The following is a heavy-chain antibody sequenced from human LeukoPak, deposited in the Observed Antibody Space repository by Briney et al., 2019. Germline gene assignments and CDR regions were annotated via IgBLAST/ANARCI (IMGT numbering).Heavy chain of an antibody. V-gene: IGHV1-18*01. CDR2: ISTSTGDT. CDR3: ARDDNYGIFVNVDY. J-gene: IGHJ4*02. CDR1: EYSFILYG. D-gene: IGHD4-11*01. Sequence: ASVKVSFNASEYSFILYGISWVRQGPGQGPEWMGWISTSTGDTKYTQKFQGRVTLTTDTSTSTAYMELSSLRSDDTAVYYCARDDNYGIFVNVDYWGQGTLVTVSS.